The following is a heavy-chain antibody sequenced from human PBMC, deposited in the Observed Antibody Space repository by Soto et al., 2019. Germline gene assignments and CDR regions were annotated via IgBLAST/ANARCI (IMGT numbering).Heavy chain of an antibody. CDR2: INPNRGGT. V-gene: IGHV1-2*04. Sequence: GXXVKVSCKASGYTFTGYYMHWVRQAPGQGLEWMGWINPNRGGTNYEQKFRGWVTMTREPSISTAYMELSRLRSDETAVYYCARESGITFFGVFYGMDVWGQGPRVTVP. CDR3: ARESGITFFGVFYGMDV. D-gene: IGHD3-3*01. CDR1: GYTFTGYY. J-gene: IGHJ6*02.